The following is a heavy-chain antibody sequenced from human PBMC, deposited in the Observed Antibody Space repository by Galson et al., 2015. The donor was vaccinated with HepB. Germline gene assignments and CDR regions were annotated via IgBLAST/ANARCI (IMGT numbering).Heavy chain of an antibody. Sequence: SVKVSCKASGYTFTSYAMHWVRQAPGQRLEWMGWINAGNGNTKYSQKFQGRVTITRDTSASTAYMELSSLRSEDTAVYYCARGRLPRYYYGSGSYYNRAYNWFDPWGQGTLVTVSS. D-gene: IGHD3-10*01. CDR3: ARGRLPRYYYGSGSYYNRAYNWFDP. CDR1: GYTFTSYA. V-gene: IGHV1-3*01. J-gene: IGHJ5*02. CDR2: INAGNGNT.